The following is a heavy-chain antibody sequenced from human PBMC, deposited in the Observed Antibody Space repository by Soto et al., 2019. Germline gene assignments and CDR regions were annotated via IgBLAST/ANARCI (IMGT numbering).Heavy chain of an antibody. V-gene: IGHV1-18*01. Sequence: QVQLVQSGAEVKKPGASVKVSCKASGYTFTSYGISWVRQAPGQGLEWMGWISAYNGNTNYAQKLQGRVTMTTDTSTSTAYMELRSLRSDDTAVYYCARVEDCSSTSCFLYYYYYYMDVWGKGTTVTVSS. CDR1: GYTFTSYG. CDR2: ISAYNGNT. D-gene: IGHD2-2*01. CDR3: ARVEDCSSTSCFLYYYYYYMDV. J-gene: IGHJ6*03.